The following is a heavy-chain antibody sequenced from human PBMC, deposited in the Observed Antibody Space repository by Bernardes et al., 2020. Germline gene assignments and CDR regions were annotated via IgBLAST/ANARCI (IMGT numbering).Heavy chain of an antibody. J-gene: IGHJ4*02. CDR2: ISSSGSSI. D-gene: IGHD6-6*01. Sequence: SLILFCAASGFTFSDYYMSWIRQAPGKGLEWLSYISSSGSSIYYAASVKGRFTISRDNAKNSLYLQMSSLRAEDRAVYYCGRVPYSSSSGVDYWGQGTLVTVSA. CDR1: GFTFSDYY. V-gene: IGHV3-11*01. CDR3: GRVPYSSSSGVDY.